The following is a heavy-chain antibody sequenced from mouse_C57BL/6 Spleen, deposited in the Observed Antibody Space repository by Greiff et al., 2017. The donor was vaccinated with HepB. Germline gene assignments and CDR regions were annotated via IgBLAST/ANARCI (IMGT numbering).Heavy chain of an antibody. D-gene: IGHD2-1*01. V-gene: IGHV1-66*01. Sequence: VQLQQSGPELVKPGASVKISCKASGYSFTSYYIHWVKQRPGQGLEWIGWIYPGSGNTKYNEKFKGKATLTADTSSSTAYMQLSSLTSEDSAVYYCARGGDGNPDYWGQGTTLTVSS. J-gene: IGHJ2*01. CDR1: GYSFTSYY. CDR3: ARGGDGNPDY. CDR2: IYPGSGNT.